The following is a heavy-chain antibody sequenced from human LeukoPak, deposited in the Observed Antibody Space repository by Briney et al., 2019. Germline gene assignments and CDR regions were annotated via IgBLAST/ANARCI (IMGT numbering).Heavy chain of an antibody. V-gene: IGHV3-30*02. J-gene: IGHJ6*03. CDR3: ARGAGGDYYYYMDV. D-gene: IGHD1-14*01. CDR1: GFTFSSYG. Sequence: GGSLRLSCAASGFTFSSYGMHWVRQAPGKGLEWVAFIRYDGSNKYYADSVKGRFTISRDNSKNTLYLQMNSLRAEDTAVYYCARGAGGDYYYYMDVWGKGTTVTVSS. CDR2: IRYDGSNK.